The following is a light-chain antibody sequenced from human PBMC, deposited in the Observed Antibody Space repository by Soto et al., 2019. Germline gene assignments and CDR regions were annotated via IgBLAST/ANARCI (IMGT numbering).Light chain of an antibody. CDR3: QQLSSYPWT. V-gene: IGKV1-9*01. CDR1: QGISSY. Sequence: DIQLTQSPSFLSASVGDRVTITCRASQGISSYLAWYQQKPGKAPKLLIYAASTLQSGVPSRFSGGGSGTDFTLTISSLQPEDFATYYCQQLSSYPWTFGQGTKVEIK. J-gene: IGKJ1*01. CDR2: AAS.